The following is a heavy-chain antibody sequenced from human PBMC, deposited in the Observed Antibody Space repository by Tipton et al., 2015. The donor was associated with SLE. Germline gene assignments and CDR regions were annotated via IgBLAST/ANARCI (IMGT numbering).Heavy chain of an antibody. V-gene: IGHV4-31*03. CDR3: ARVINLAGVTSPLNYFAS. D-gene: IGHD4-11*01. CDR1: GGSISSDDSY. Sequence: TLSLTCTVSGGSISSDDSYWTWVRQHPEKGLQWIGYIHFYGTDYYNPSLKSRVTLSVDTSKNEFSLNLSSVTAADTAVYFCARVINLAGVTSPLNYFASWGQGTLVTVSS. CDR2: IHFYGTD. J-gene: IGHJ4*02.